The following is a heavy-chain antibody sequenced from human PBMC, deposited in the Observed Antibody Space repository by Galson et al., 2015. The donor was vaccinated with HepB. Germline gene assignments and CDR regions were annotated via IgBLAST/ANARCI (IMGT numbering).Heavy chain of an antibody. CDR1: GFTFDEYA. Sequence: SLRLSCAASGFTFDEYAMRWVRQGPGKGLEWVSGISWNTGSIAYADSVKGRFTISRDNAKKSLYLEMNSLRAEDTALYYCAKAGRPSIAVAAMDFWGQGTLVAVSS. D-gene: IGHD6-19*01. V-gene: IGHV3-9*01. CDR2: ISWNTGSI. CDR3: AKAGRPSIAVAAMDF. J-gene: IGHJ4*02.